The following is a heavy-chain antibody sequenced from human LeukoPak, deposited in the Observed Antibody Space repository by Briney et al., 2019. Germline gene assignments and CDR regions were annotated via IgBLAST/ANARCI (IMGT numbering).Heavy chain of an antibody. CDR2: ISGDGDSS. J-gene: IGHJ5*02. D-gene: IGHD6-13*01. CDR3: AKDSLEAAGKIFS. V-gene: IGHV3-43*02. Sequence: GGSLRFSYAASAFSFNDYASYLLRQAPEKGLEWVSLISGDGDSSYYADSVKGRFTISRDNSKKSLYLQMNSLRTEDTALYYCAKDSLEAAGKIFSWGQGTLVTVSS. CDR1: AFSFNDYA.